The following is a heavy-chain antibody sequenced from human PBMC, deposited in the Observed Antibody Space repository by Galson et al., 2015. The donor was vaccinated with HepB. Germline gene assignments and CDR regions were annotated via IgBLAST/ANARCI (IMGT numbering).Heavy chain of an antibody. CDR3: ARDWFFAAAGIPPYYYYYGMDV. V-gene: IGHV3-7*01. CDR2: IKQDGSEK. J-gene: IGHJ6*02. CDR1: GFTFSSYW. Sequence: SLRLSCAASGFTFSSYWMSWVRQAPGKGLEWVANIKQDGSEKYYVDSVKGRLTISRDNAKNSLYLQMNSLRAEDTAVYYCARDWFFAAAGIPPYYYYYGMDVWGQGTTVTVSS. D-gene: IGHD6-13*01.